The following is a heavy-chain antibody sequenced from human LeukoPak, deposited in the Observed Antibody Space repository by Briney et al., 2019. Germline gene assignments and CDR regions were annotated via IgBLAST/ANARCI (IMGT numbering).Heavy chain of an antibody. D-gene: IGHD1-20*01. J-gene: IGHJ4*02. V-gene: IGHV3-30*18. CDR3: AKSRHPYNWNDGAFFDY. CDR1: GFTFSSYG. CDR2: ISYDGSNK. Sequence: GGSLRLSCAASGFTFSSYGMHWVRQAPGKGLEWVAVISYDGSNKYYADSVEGRFTISRDNSKNTLYLQMNSLRPEGTTVYYCAKSRHPYNWNDGAFFDYWGQGTLVTVSS.